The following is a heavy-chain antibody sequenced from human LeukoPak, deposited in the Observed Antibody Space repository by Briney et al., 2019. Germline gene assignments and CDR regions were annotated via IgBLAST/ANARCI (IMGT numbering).Heavy chain of an antibody. CDR2: IYTSGST. J-gene: IGHJ4*02. CDR3: ARGEVYCSSTSCPEDY. D-gene: IGHD2-2*01. V-gene: IGHV4-4*07. CDR1: GGSISSYY. Sequence: TSETLSLTCTVSGGSISSYYWSWIRQPAGKGLEWIGRIYTSGSTNYNPSPKSRVTMSVDTSKNQFSLKLGSVTAADTAVYYCARGEVYCSSTSCPEDYWGQGTLVTVSS.